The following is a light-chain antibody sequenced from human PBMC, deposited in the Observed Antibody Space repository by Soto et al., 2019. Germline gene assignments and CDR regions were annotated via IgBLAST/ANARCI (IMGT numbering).Light chain of an antibody. CDR3: QQYGSSPLT. CDR1: QSVSSSY. Sequence: GTLSLSPGGRATLSCRASQSVSSSYLAWYQQKPGQAPRLLIYGASSRATGIPDRFSGSGSGTDFTLTISRLEPEDFAVYYCQQYGSSPLTFGGGTKVDIK. V-gene: IGKV3-20*01. J-gene: IGKJ4*01. CDR2: GAS.